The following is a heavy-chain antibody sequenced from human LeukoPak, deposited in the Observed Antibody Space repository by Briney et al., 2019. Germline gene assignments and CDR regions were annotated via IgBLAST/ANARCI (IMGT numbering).Heavy chain of an antibody. CDR1: GFTFSSYS. CDR3: ARDRYITMVMDV. J-gene: IGHJ6*02. CDR2: ISSSSSYI. D-gene: IGHD3-10*01. V-gene: IGHV3-21*01. Sequence: GGSLRLSCAASGFTFSSYSMNWVRQAPGKGLEWVSSISSSSSYIYYADSVKGRFTISRDNAKNSLYLQMNSLSAEDTAVYYCARDRYITMVMDVWGQGTTVTVSS.